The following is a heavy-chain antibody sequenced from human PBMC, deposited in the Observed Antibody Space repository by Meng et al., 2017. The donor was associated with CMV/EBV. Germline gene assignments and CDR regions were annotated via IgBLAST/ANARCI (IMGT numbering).Heavy chain of an antibody. V-gene: IGHV4-39*07. Sequence: GSLRPSCTVSGGSISSSSYYWGWIRQPPGKGLEWIGSIYYSGSTYYNPSLKSRVTISVDTSKNQFSLKLSSVTAADTAVYYCARFGRGTSCYDYWGQGTLVTVSS. J-gene: IGHJ4*02. D-gene: IGHD2-2*01. CDR2: IYYSGST. CDR1: GGSISSSSYY. CDR3: ARFGRGTSCYDY.